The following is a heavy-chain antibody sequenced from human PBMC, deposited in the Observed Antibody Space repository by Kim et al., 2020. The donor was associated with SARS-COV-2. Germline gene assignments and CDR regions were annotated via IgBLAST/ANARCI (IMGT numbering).Heavy chain of an antibody. D-gene: IGHD3-22*01. V-gene: IGHV3-30*01. J-gene: IGHJ4*02. Sequence: RFTISRDNSKNTLYLQMNSLRAEDTAVYYCARVADYYDSSGYYRGGFDYWGQGTLVTVSS. CDR3: ARVADYYDSSGYYRGGFDY.